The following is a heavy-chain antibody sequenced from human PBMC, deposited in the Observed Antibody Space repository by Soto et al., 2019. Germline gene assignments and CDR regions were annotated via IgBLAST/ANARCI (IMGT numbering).Heavy chain of an antibody. Sequence: SETLSLTCTVSGDSISKNTYYWGWVRQPPGEALEWIGSIYYSGNSYYNPSLKSRVTISVDSSKNQFSLKVTSVTATDTAIYYCAASLVDPTWRQFFYFDYWGQGALVTVSS. CDR3: AASLVDPTWRQFFYFDY. V-gene: IGHV4-39*01. D-gene: IGHD2-15*01. CDR2: IYYSGNS. CDR1: GDSISKNTYY. J-gene: IGHJ4*02.